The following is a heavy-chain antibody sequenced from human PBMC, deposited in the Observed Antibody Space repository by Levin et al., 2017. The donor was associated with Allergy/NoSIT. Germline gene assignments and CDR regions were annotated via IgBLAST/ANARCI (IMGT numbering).Heavy chain of an antibody. CDR2: MYYSGST. CDR1: GASISSYY. CDR3: ARLEGDYDGMDV. J-gene: IGHJ6*02. Sequence: SETLSLTCTVSGASISSYYWNWIRRPPGKGLEWIGYMYYSGSTNYNPSLKSRVTISVDTSKNQFSLKLTSVTAADTAVYYCARLEGDYDGMDVWGPGTTVTVSS. V-gene: IGHV4-59*01.